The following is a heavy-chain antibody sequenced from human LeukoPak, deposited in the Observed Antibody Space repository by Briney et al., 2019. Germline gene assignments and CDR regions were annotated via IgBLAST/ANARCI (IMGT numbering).Heavy chain of an antibody. CDR2: IKQDGSEK. D-gene: IGHD3-22*01. J-gene: IGHJ4*02. V-gene: IGHV3-7*01. Sequence: GGSLRLSCAASGFTFSSYWMSWVRQASGKGLEWVANIKQDGSEKYYVDSVEGRFTISRDNAKNSLYLQMNSLRAEDTAVYYCARDIEGGYTFDYWGQGTLVTVSS. CDR3: ARDIEGGYTFDY. CDR1: GFTFSSYW.